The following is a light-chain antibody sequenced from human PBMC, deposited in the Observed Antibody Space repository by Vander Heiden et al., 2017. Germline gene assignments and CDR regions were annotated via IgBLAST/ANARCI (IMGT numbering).Light chain of an antibody. V-gene: IGKV3-15*01. CDR1: QSVSSN. Sequence: EIVMTPSPATLSVSPGERATLSCRASQSVSSNLAWYQQKPGQAPRLLIYGASTRATGFPARFSGSGSGTEFTLTISSLQSEDFAVYYCQQYNNWPRTFGQGTKVEIK. CDR2: GAS. CDR3: QQYNNWPRT. J-gene: IGKJ1*01.